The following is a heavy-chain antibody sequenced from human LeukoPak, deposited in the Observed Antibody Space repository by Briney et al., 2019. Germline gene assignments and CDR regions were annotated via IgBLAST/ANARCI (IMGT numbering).Heavy chain of an antibody. D-gene: IGHD2-2*01. J-gene: IGHJ5*02. CDR1: GYSISSGYY. V-gene: IGHV4-38-2*02. CDR3: ARDLCSSSNCHEGNWFDP. CDR2: IHHIVIT. Sequence: SETLSLTCGVSGYSISSGYYWGWIRQPPGKGLEWIGIIHHIVITYYNPSLKSRVTISVDTSENQFYLKVTSVTAADTAVYYCARDLCSSSNCHEGNWFDPWGQGTLVTVSS.